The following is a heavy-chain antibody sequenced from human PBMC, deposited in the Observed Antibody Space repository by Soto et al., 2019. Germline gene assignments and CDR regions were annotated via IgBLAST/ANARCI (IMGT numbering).Heavy chain of an antibody. D-gene: IGHD3-22*01. Sequence: KSSETLSLTCTVSGGSISSADFFWTWLRQPPGKGLEWLGYIYYSGTTYYNPSLKGRLIISIDTSKNQFSLKLSSVTAADTAVYYCAREPRTYYYDSSGYPIWGQGTMVTVSS. CDR2: IYYSGTT. CDR3: AREPRTYYYDSSGYPI. CDR1: GGSISSADFF. J-gene: IGHJ3*02. V-gene: IGHV4-30-4*01.